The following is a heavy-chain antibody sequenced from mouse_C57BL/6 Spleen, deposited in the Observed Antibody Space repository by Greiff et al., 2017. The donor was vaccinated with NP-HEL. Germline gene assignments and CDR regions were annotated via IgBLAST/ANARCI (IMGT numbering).Heavy chain of an antibody. CDR1: GYSITSGYY. CDR3: ARYGSSHYAMDY. D-gene: IGHD1-1*01. Sequence: VQLKQSGPGLVKPSQSLSLTCSVTGYSITSGYYWNWIRQFPGNKLEWMGYISYDGSNNYNPSLKNRISITRDTSKNQFFLKLNSVTTEDTATYYCARYGSSHYAMDYWGQGTSVTVSS. J-gene: IGHJ4*01. CDR2: ISYDGSN. V-gene: IGHV3-6*01.